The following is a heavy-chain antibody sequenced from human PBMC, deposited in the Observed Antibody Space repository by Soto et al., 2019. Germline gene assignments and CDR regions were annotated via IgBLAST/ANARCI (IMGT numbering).Heavy chain of an antibody. CDR3: ARVGYSGYDSGVLDY. CDR2: IYYSGST. J-gene: IGHJ4*02. V-gene: IGHV4-31*03. Sequence: SETLSLTCTVSGGSIRSGGYYWSWIRQHPGKGLEWIGYIYYSGSTYYNPSLKSRVTISVDTSKNQFSLKLSSVTAADTAVYYCARVGYSGYDSGVLDYWGQGTLVTVSS. CDR1: GGSIRSGGYY. D-gene: IGHD5-12*01.